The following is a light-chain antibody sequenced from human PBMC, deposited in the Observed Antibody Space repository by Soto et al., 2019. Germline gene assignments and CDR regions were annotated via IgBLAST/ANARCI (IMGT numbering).Light chain of an antibody. CDR1: QSVLDSSNNKNY. CDR3: PQYYGHPRT. Sequence: DIVLTQSPDSLAVSLGERATIKSKSSQSVLDSSNNKNYLAWHQQKPGQPPKVLMYWASTRESGVPDRFSGSGSATDFTLTISSLQAEDVAVYYCPQYYGHPRTFGQGTKVEVK. CDR2: WAS. J-gene: IGKJ1*01. V-gene: IGKV4-1*01.